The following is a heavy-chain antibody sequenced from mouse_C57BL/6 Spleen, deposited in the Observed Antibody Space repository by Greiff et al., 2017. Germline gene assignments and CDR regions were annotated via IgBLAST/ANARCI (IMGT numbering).Heavy chain of an antibody. V-gene: IGHV1-80*01. CDR2: IYPGDGDT. D-gene: IGHD4-1*01. CDR1: GYAFSSYW. CDR3: ARPGGYYYAMGY. Sequence: QVQLKQSGAELVKPGASVKISCKASGYAFSSYWMNWVKQRPGKGLEWIGQIYPGDGDTNYNGKFKGKATLTADKSSSTAYMQHSSLTSADSAVYFCARPGGYYYAMGYWGQGTSVTVSS. J-gene: IGHJ4*01.